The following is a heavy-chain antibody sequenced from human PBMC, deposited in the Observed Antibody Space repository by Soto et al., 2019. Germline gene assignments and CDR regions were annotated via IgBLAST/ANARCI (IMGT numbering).Heavy chain of an antibody. CDR1: GYTFTSYA. CDR2: LSAYNGNT. V-gene: IGHV1-18*01. D-gene: IGHD1-26*01. J-gene: IGHJ4*02. Sequence: QIHLVQSGAEVKEPGASVKVSCKASGYTFTSYAISWVRQAPGQGLEGMGWLSAYNGNTNYAQNLQGRVTVTTDTSTDTAYMELRSLRSDDTAVYYCATVVGAAPYWGQGTLVTVSS. CDR3: ATVVGAAPY.